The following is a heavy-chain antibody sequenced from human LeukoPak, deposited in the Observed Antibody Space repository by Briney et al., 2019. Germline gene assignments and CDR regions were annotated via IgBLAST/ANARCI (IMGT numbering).Heavy chain of an antibody. CDR3: ARGGWDIVVVPAAFDAFAI. D-gene: IGHD2-2*01. V-gene: IGHV3-7*01. J-gene: IGHJ3*02. Sequence: GGSLRLSCAASGFTFSSYAMSWVRQAPGKGLEWVANIKQDGTEKYYVDSVKGRFTISRDNAKNSLYLQMNSLRAEDTAIYYCARGGWDIVVVPAAFDAFAIWGQGTMVTVSS. CDR2: IKQDGTEK. CDR1: GFTFSSYA.